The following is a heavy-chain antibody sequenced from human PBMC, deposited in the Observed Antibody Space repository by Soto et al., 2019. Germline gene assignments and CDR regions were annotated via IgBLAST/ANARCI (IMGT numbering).Heavy chain of an antibody. V-gene: IGHV4-59*01. CDR2: IHNSGST. CDR3: ARDPRDGYAFFDY. CDR1: GGNIRGYH. Sequence: SEPLSLPCTVSGGNIRGYHGRWIRQPPGKGVEWIGYIHNSGSTTYNSSLKSRVTISIDTSKKQSSLKLTSVTAADTAVYYCARDPRDGYAFFDYWVQGTLVTVSS. J-gene: IGHJ4*02. D-gene: IGHD5-12*01.